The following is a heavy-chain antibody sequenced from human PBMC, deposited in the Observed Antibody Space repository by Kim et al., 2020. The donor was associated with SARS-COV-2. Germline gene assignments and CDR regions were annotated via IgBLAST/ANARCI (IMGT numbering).Heavy chain of an antibody. CDR1: GFTFSTYA. D-gene: IGHD2-8*02. J-gene: IGHJ4*02. V-gene: IGHV3-23*01. CDR3: AKALVTGGYAYERGADY. CDR2: VSGSGVHT. Sequence: GGSLRLSCAASGFTFSTYAMSWVRQAPGKGLEWVSAVSGSGVHTYYADSVKGRFTISRDSSKNTLYLQMSGLRAEDTALYYCAKALVTGGYAYERGADYWRQGT.